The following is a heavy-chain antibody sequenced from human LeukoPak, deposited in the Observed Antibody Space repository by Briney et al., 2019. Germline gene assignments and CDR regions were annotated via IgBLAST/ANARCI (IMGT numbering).Heavy chain of an antibody. CDR3: IRDDGNYGIDY. CDR1: GLTFSSYW. V-gene: IGHV3-74*01. D-gene: IGHD1-7*01. J-gene: IGHJ4*02. CDR2: IKSDGTYT. Sequence: GGSLRLSCAASGLTFSSYWMHWVRHAPGKGLVWVSRIKSDGTYTDYMDSVKGRFTISRDNAKNTLFLQMNSLRADDTAVYYCIRDDGNYGIDYWGQGTLVTVSS.